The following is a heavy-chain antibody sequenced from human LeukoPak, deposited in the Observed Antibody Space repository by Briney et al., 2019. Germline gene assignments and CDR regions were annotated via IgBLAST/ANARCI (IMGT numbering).Heavy chain of an antibody. J-gene: IGHJ3*02. CDR2: INGDGSST. D-gene: IGHD2-2*01. CDR3: ARRGLVPAFDI. Sequence: GGSLSLSCEASGFTFSSYWMHWVRHVPGKGLVWVSRINGDGSSTTYADAVKGRFTISRDNAKNTLYLQMSSLRAEDTAVYYCARRGLVPAFDIWGQGRMVTVAS. CDR1: GFTFSSYW. V-gene: IGHV3-74*01.